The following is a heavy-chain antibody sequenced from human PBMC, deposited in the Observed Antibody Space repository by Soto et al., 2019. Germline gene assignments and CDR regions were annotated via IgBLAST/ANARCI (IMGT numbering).Heavy chain of an antibody. CDR3: ARGVFGTQLGDYGMDV. D-gene: IGHD3-3*01. V-gene: IGHV5-10-1*01. CDR1: GYSFTSYW. J-gene: IGHJ6*02. CDR2: IDPSDSYT. Sequence: GESLKISCKGSGYSFTSYWISWVRQMPGKGLEWMGRIDPSDSYTNYSPSFQGHVTISADKSISTAYLQWSSLKASDTAMYYCARGVFGTQLGDYGMDVWGQGTTVTVSS.